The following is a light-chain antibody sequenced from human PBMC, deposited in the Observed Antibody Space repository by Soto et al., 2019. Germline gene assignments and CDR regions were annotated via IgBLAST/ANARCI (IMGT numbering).Light chain of an antibody. V-gene: IGKV1-5*03. CDR2: KAS. CDR1: QSINNW. CDR3: QQYNSYPFT. Sequence: DIQMTQSPSTLSASVGDRVTITCRASQSINNWLAWYQQQPGKAPKLLISKASNLKSGVPSRFSGHGSGTEFTLTISSLQPDDFASYYCQQYNSYPFTFGGGTKVEI. J-gene: IGKJ4*01.